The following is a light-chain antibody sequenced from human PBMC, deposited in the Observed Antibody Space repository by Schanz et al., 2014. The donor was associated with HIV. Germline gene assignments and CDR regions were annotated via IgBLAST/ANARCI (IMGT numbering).Light chain of an antibody. Sequence: EIVLTQSPGTLSLSPGERATLSCRASQSVSSSYLAWYQQKPGQAPRLLIYDASNRASGLPARFGGSGSGTEFALTISSPQPEDFAVYYCQQYGSSYTFGQGTELEI. CDR3: QQYGSSYT. CDR1: QSVSSSY. J-gene: IGKJ2*01. CDR2: DAS. V-gene: IGKV3-20*01.